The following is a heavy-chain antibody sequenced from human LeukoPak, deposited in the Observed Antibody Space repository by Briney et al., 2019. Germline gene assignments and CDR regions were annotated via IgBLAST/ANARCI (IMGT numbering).Heavy chain of an antibody. CDR3: ERSYGDYMVFDY. CDR2: IYYSGST. Sequence: SETLSLTCTGSGGSISSYYWSWIRQPPGKGLEGIGYIYYSGSTNYNPSLKSRVTISVDTSKNQFSLKLSSVTAADTAVYYCERSYGDYMVFDYWGQGTLVTVSS. D-gene: IGHD4-17*01. CDR1: GGSISSYY. J-gene: IGHJ4*02. V-gene: IGHV4-59*01.